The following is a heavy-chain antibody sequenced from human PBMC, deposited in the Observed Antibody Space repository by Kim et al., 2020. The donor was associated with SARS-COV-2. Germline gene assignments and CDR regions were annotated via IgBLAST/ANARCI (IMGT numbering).Heavy chain of an antibody. D-gene: IGHD6-13*01. J-gene: IGHJ4*02. Sequence: YNADSVKGRVTISRDNSKNTLYLQMNSLRAEDTAGYYCAKDSIAAAGTGYWGQGTLVTVSS. CDR3: AKDSIAAAGTGY. V-gene: IGHV3-23*01.